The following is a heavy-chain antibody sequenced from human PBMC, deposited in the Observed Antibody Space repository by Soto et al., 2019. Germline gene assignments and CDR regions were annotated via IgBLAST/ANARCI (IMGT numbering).Heavy chain of an antibody. D-gene: IGHD6-19*01. Sequence: ASVKVSFKAFGGTFNSYPFSLVRQAPGQGLEWMGIIIPSGGSTSYAQKFQGRVTMTRDTSTSRVYMELSSLRSEDTAVYYCARPDSSGWYPYWGQGTLVTVSS. V-gene: IGHV1-46*02. J-gene: IGHJ4*02. CDR3: ARPDSSGWYPY. CDR2: IIPSGGST. CDR1: GGTFNSYP.